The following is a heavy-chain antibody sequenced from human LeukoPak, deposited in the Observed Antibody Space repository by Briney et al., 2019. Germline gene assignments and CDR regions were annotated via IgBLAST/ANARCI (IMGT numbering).Heavy chain of an antibody. CDR3: ARERGLTYYYDSSGYYYRWFDP. V-gene: IGHV4-4*07. D-gene: IGHD3-22*01. CDR1: GGSISSYY. CDR2: IYTSGST. J-gene: IGHJ5*02. Sequence: SETLSLTCTVSGGSISSYYWSWIRQPAGKGLEWIGRIYTSGSTNYNPSLKSRVTMSVDTSKNQFSLKLSSVTAADTAVYYCARERGLTYYYDSSGYYYRWFDPWGQGTLVTVSP.